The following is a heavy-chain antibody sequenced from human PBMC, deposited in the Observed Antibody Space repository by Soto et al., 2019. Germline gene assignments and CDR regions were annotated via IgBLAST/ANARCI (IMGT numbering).Heavy chain of an antibody. V-gene: IGHV4-61*01. Sequence: SETLSLTCTVSGGSVSSSTYYWSWIRQPPGKGLEWIGYIYYSETTNYNPSLKSRVTISVDTSENQLSLKLRSVTAADTAVYYCERDHDSYGLFDYWCQGTLVTVS. CDR2: IYYSETT. CDR1: GGSVSSSTYY. J-gene: IGHJ4*02. D-gene: IGHD5-18*01. CDR3: ERDHDSYGLFDY.